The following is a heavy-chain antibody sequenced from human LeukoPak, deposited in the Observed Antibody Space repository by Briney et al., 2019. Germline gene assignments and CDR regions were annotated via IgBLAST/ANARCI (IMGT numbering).Heavy chain of an antibody. Sequence: ASVKVSCKASGYTFTGYYMHWVRQAPGQGLEWMGWINPNSGGTNYAQKFQGRVTMTRDTSISTAYMELSRLRSDDTAVYYCARDSGCSTSCYSGPWGQGTLVTVSS. CDR1: GYTFTGYY. CDR3: ARDSGCSTSCYSGP. D-gene: IGHD2-2*01. CDR2: INPNSGGT. V-gene: IGHV1-2*02. J-gene: IGHJ5*02.